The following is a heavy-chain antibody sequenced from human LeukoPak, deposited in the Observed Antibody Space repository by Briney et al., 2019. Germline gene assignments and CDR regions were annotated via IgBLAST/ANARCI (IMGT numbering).Heavy chain of an antibody. J-gene: IGHJ5*02. Sequence: SETLSLTCAVSGGSISSGGYSWSWIRQPPGKGLEWIGYIYYSGSTNYNPSLKSRVTISVDTSKNQFSLKLSSVTAADTAVYYCARDITRGDSSGYSAWFDPWGQGTLVTVSS. CDR3: ARDITRGDSSGYSAWFDP. V-gene: IGHV4-61*08. CDR1: GGSISSGGYS. D-gene: IGHD3-22*01. CDR2: IYYSGST.